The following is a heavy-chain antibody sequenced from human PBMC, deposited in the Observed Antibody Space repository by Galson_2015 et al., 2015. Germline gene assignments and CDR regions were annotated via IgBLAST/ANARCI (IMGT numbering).Heavy chain of an antibody. V-gene: IGHV6-1*01. CDR3: AREGAQKKRTPDDAFDK. CDR1: GDSVSTDYAA. J-gene: IGHJ3*02. Sequence: CAISGDSVSTDYAAWNWIRQSPSRGLEWLGRTYYRSKWYYDYALSVRSRISINADTSKNQFSLRLKSVTPDDTAMYFCAREGAQKKRTPDDAFDKWGQGTMVTVSS. CDR2: TYYRSKWYY. D-gene: IGHD1-14*01.